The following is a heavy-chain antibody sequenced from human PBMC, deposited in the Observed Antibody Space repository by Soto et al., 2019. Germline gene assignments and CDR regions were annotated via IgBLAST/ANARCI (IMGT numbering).Heavy chain of an antibody. CDR3: ARKGAGTDY. Sequence: EVQLVESGGGLVQPGGSLRLSCAASGFTVSSNYMSWVRQAPGKGLEWVSVIYSGGSTYYAPSVKGRFTIARHNSKNTLYLQMTSLRGEDTAVYYCARKGAGTDYWGQGTLVTVSS. V-gene: IGHV3-53*04. CDR2: IYSGGST. D-gene: IGHD6-19*01. CDR1: GFTVSSNY. J-gene: IGHJ4*02.